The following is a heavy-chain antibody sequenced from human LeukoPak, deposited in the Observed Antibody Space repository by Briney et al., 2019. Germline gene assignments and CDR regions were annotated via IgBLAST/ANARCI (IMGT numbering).Heavy chain of an antibody. J-gene: IGHJ3*02. CDR3: ATTRYDAFDI. V-gene: IGHV3-53*01. Sequence: PGGSLRLSCAASGFTVISNYMSWVRQAPGKGLEWVSLIYSGGSIYYADSVRGRFTISRDNSKNTLCLQMNSLRAEDTAVYYCATTRYDAFDIWGQGTMVTVSS. CDR2: IYSGGSI. CDR1: GFTVISNY. D-gene: IGHD4-17*01.